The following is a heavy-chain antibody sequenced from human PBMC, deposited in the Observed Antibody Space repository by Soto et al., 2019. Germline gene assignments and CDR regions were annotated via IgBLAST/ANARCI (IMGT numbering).Heavy chain of an antibody. Sequence: QVQLVQSGAEVNKPGASVKVSCKASGYTFTSYYMHWVRQAPGQGLEWMGIINPSGGGTSYAQKFQGRVTMTRDTSTSTVYMELSSLRSEDTAVYYCARCGHIVVVNAIYPGRDGMDVWGQGTTVTVSS. D-gene: IGHD2-21*01. CDR3: ARCGHIVVVNAIYPGRDGMDV. J-gene: IGHJ6*02. V-gene: IGHV1-46*01. CDR2: INPSGGGT. CDR1: GYTFTSYY.